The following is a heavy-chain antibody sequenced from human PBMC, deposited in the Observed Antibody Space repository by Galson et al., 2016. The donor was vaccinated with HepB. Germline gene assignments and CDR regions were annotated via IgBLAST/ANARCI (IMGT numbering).Heavy chain of an antibody. CDR3: ARHEGYCSGGSCYSLDWFDP. D-gene: IGHD2-15*01. V-gene: IGHV4-39*01. CDR2: IYYSGST. CDR1: GGSISSGSYY. J-gene: IGHJ5*02. Sequence: ETLSLTCTVSGGSISSGSYYWAWIRQPPGKGLEWIGSIYYSGSTYYTPSLKSRVTISVDTSKNQFSLKLSSVTAADTAVYYCARHEGYCSGGSCYSLDWFDPWGQGTLVTVSS.